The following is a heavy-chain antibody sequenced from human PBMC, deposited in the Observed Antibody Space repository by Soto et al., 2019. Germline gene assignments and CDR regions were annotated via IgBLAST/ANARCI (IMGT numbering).Heavy chain of an antibody. CDR2: ISWNSGSI. D-gene: IGHD6-6*01. CDR1: GFTFDDYA. J-gene: IGHJ6*03. V-gene: IGHV3-9*01. CDR3: AKDLEYSSSSGYMDF. Sequence: EVQLVESGGGLVQPGRSLRLSCAASGFTFDDYAMHWVRQAPGKGLEWVSGISWNSGSIGYADSVKGRFTISRDNAKNSLYLQMNSLRAEDTALYYCAKDLEYSSSSGYMDFWGKGTTVTVSS.